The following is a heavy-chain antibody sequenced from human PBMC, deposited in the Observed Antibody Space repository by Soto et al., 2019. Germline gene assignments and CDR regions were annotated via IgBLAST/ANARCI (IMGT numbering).Heavy chain of an antibody. J-gene: IGHJ4*02. CDR1: GYTFTSYA. Sequence: QVPLVQSGAEVKKPGASVKVSCKASGYTFTSYAMHWVRQAPGQRLEWMGWINAGNGNTKYSQKFQGRVTITRDTSASTAYMELSSLRSEDTAVYYCAREVAYDYVWGSYRYFDYWGQGTLVTVSS. D-gene: IGHD3-16*02. V-gene: IGHV1-3*01. CDR3: AREVAYDYVWGSYRYFDY. CDR2: INAGNGNT.